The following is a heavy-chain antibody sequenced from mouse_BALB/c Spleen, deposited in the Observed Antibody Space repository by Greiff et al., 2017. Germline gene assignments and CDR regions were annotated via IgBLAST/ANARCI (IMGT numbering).Heavy chain of an antibody. J-gene: IGHJ2*01. D-gene: IGHD1-1*02. CDR1: GYSITSGYS. Sequence: EVQLQQSGPDLVKPSQSLSLTCTVTGYSITSGYSWPWIRHYPGNKLEWMGYIHYSGSTNYNQSLKSRISITRDTSKNQFFMQLNSVTTEDTATYDCASDGVREVVYFDYWGQGTTLTVSS. V-gene: IGHV3-1*02. CDR2: IHYSGST. CDR3: ASDGVREVVYFDY.